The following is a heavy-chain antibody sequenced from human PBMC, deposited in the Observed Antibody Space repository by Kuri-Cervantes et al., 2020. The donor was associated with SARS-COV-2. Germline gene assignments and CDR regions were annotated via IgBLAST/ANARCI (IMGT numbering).Heavy chain of an antibody. CDR1: GGSISSYY. V-gene: IGHV4-59*01. J-gene: IGHJ4*02. Sequence: SETLSLTCTVSGGSISSYYWSWIRQPPGKGLEWIGYIYYSGSINYNPSLKSRVTISVDTSKNQFSLKLSSVTAADTAVYYCARGRIRPFDYWGQGTLVTVSS. CDR3: ARGRIRPFDY. CDR2: IYYSGSI.